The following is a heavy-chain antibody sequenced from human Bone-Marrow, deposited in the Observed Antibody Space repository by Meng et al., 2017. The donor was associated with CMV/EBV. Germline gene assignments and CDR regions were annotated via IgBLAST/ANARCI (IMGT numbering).Heavy chain of an antibody. J-gene: IGHJ4*02. V-gene: IGHV3-43*01. D-gene: IGHD6-6*01. CDR1: GFTFDDYT. CDR2: ISWDGGST. CDR3: AKDIGSYSSSSYCDY. Sequence: GESLKISCAAPGFTFDDYTMHWVRQAPGKGLEWVSLISWDGGSTYYADSVKGRFTISRDNSKNSLYLQMNSLRTEDTALYYCAKDIGSYSSSSYCDYWGQGNLITVSS.